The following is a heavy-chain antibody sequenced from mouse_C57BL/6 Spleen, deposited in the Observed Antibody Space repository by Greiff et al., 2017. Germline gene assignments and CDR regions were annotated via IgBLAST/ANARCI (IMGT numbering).Heavy chain of an antibody. Sequence: EVQLQQSGAELVKPGASVKLSCTASGFNIKDYYLHWVKQRTEQGLEWIGRIDPEDGDTKYAPKFKGQATISTDTAPNTSYLQLSSLTSEDTAVYFCARTPAISAVVAGAMDYWGQGTSVTVSS. CDR2: IDPEDGDT. CDR1: GFNIKDYY. J-gene: IGHJ4*01. CDR3: ARTPAISAVVAGAMDY. D-gene: IGHD1-1*01. V-gene: IGHV14-2*01.